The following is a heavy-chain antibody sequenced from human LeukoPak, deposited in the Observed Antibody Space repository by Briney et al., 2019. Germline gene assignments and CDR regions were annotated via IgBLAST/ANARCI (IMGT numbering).Heavy chain of an antibody. V-gene: IGHV4-59*01. J-gene: IGHJ4*02. CDR3: ARDSGDGYNYVDY. Sequence: NPSETLSLTCTVSGGSISSYYWSWIRQPPGKGLEWIGYIYYSGSTNYNPSLKSRVTISVDMSKNQLSLKLSSATAADTAVYYCARDSGDGYNYVDYWGQGTLVTVSS. CDR1: GGSISSYY. D-gene: IGHD5-24*01. CDR2: IYYSGST.